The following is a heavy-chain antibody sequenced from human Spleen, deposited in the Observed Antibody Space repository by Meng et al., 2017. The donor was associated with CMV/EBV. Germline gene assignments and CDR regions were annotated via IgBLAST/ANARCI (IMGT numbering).Heavy chain of an antibody. CDR3: ARGHGRDFDY. CDR1: GGSMSSSGYF. Sequence: TCTVSGGSMSSSGYFWGWIRQPPGKGLEWIGDINPSGSTNYNPSLKSRVTISADTSKNQFSLKLTSVTAADTAVYYCARGHGRDFDYWGQGTLVTVSS. V-gene: IGHV4-39*07. CDR2: INPSGST. D-gene: IGHD5-24*01. J-gene: IGHJ4*02.